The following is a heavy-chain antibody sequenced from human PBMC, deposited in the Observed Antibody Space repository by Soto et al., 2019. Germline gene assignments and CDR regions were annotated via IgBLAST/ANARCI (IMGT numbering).Heavy chain of an antibody. CDR3: TTDPWPYYDSWSGYLTTEAFDI. V-gene: IGHV3-15*01. D-gene: IGHD3-3*01. CDR1: SFPFSNAC. CDR2: IKSKTDGGTT. Sequence: XVSLRLSSAACSFPFSNACMSWVRQAPGKGLEWVGRIKSKTDGGTTDYAAPVKGRFTISRDDSKNTLYLQMNSLKTEDTAVYYCTTDPWPYYDSWSGYLTTEAFDICGQGTMVTVSS. J-gene: IGHJ3*02.